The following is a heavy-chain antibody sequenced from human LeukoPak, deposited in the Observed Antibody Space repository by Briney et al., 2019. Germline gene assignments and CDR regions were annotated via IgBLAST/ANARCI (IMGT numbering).Heavy chain of an antibody. CDR3: SNQVGATTPFDY. D-gene: IGHD1-26*01. V-gene: IGHV3-48*03. CDR2: ISSSGSTI. J-gene: IGHJ4*02. CDR1: GFTFSSYE. Sequence: GGSLRLSCAASGFTFSSYEMNWVRQAPGKGLEWVSYISSSGSTIYYADSVKGRFTISRDNAKNSLYLQMNSLRAEDTAVYYCSNQVGATTPFDYWGQGTLVTVSS.